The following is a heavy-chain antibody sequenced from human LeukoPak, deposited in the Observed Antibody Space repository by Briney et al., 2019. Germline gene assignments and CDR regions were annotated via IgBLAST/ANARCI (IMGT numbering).Heavy chain of an antibody. D-gene: IGHD6-13*01. CDR2: IYYSGST. V-gene: IGHV4-59*08. CDR1: GGAISRYY. J-gene: IGHJ5*02. Sequence: PSETLSLTCSVSGGAISRYYWSWIRQPPGKGLEWIGYIYYSGSTNYNPSLKSRVTISVDTSKNQFSLKLSSVTAADTAVYYCARAYSSSWYFNWFDPWGQGTLVTVSS. CDR3: ARAYSSSWYFNWFDP.